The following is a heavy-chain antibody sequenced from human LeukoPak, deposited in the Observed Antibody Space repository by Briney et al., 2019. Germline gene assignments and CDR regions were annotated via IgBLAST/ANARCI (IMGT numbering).Heavy chain of an antibody. CDR3: AILATTQLFDY. CDR1: GYTFTDYY. D-gene: IGHD5-12*01. J-gene: IGHJ4*02. Sequence: ASVKVSCKASGYTFTDYYLHWVRQAPGQGLEWMGWSNPNSGGTNYPQKFQGRVTMTRDTSISTAYMELSRLRSDDTAVYYCAILATTQLFDYWGQGTLVTVSS. V-gene: IGHV1-2*02. CDR2: SNPNSGGT.